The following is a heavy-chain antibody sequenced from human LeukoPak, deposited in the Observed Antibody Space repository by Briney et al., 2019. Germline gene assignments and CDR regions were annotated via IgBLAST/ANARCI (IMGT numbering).Heavy chain of an antibody. CDR2: ISGSGGST. J-gene: IGHJ4*02. V-gene: IGHV3-23*01. CDR3: APHPSSSYYAY. D-gene: IGHD3-22*01. Sequence: GGSLRLSCAASGFTFSSYAMSWVRQAPGKGLEWVSAISGSGGSTYYADSVKGRFTISRDNSKNTLYLQMNSLRAEDTAVYYCAPHPSSSYYAYWGQGTLVTVSS. CDR1: GFTFSSYA.